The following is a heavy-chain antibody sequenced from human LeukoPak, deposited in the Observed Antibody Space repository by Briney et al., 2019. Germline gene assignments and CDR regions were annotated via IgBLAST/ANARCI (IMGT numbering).Heavy chain of an antibody. V-gene: IGHV4-59*01. CDR2: IYYSGST. CDR1: GGSISSYY. Sequence: SETLSLTCTVSGGSISSYYWSWIRQPPGKGLEWIGYIYYSGSTNYNPSLKSRVTISVDTSKNQFSLKLSSVTAADTAVYYCARVGEDYYGSGSYYPLDYWGQGTLVTVSS. J-gene: IGHJ4*02. CDR3: ARVGEDYYGSGSYYPLDY. D-gene: IGHD3-10*01.